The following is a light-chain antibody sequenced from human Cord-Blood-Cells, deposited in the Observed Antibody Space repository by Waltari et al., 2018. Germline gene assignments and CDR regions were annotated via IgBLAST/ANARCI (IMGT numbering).Light chain of an antibody. CDR3: HQYYKWPT. V-gene: IGKV3-15*01. Sequence: EIVMPQSPATLSVSPGERATLSCRASQSVSSKLAWYQQKPGQAPMLLIYAASPRATGMPVRFSGSGSGIKFTLTFRRLQSEDFAVYSCHQYYKWPTFGQGTKVEIK. J-gene: IGKJ1*01. CDR1: QSVSSK. CDR2: AAS.